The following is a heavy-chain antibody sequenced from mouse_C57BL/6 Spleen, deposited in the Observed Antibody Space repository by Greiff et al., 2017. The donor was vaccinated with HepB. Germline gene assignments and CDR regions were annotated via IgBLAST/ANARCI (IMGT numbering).Heavy chain of an antibody. J-gene: IGHJ3*01. CDR3: ASLYDYDGFAY. CDR2: IWGVGST. CDR1: GFSLTSYG. D-gene: IGHD2-4*01. Sequence: VQLVESGPGLVAPSQSLSITCTVSGFSLTSYGVDWVRQSPGKGLEWLGVIWGVGSTNYNSAPKSRLSISKDNSKSQVFLKMNSLQTDDTAMYYCASLYDYDGFAYWGQGTLVTVSA. V-gene: IGHV2-6*01.